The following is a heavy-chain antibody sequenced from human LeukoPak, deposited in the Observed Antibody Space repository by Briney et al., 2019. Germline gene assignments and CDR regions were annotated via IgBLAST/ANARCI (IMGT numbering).Heavy chain of an antibody. J-gene: IGHJ3*02. CDR1: GGSISSGGYY. V-gene: IGHV4-31*03. D-gene: IGHD2-15*01. CDR3: AREGCSGGSCPNGAFDI. Sequence: SSETLSLTCTVSGGSISSGGYYWSWIRQHPGKCLEWIGYIYYSGSTYYNPSLKSRVTISVDTSKNQFSLKLSSVTAADTAVYYCAREGCSGGSCPNGAFDIWGQGTMVTVSS. CDR2: IYYSGST.